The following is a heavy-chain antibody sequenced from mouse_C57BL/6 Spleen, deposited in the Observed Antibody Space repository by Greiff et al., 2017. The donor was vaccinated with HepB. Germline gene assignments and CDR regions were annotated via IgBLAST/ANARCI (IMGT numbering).Heavy chain of an antibody. CDR3: ARKEYYGSGWFAY. J-gene: IGHJ3*01. Sequence: VQLQQSDAELVKPGASVKISCKVSGYTFTDHTIHWMKQRPEQGLEWIGYIYPRDGSTKYYEKFKGKATLTADKSSSTAYMQLNSLTSEDSAVYCSARKEYYGSGWFAYRGQGTLVTVSA. CDR2: IYPRDGST. CDR1: GYTFTDHT. V-gene: IGHV1-78*01. D-gene: IGHD1-1*01.